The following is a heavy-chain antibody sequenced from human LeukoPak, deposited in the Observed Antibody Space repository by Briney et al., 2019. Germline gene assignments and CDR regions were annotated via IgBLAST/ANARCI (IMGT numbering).Heavy chain of an antibody. CDR3: ARDLGIYGDYVAFDI. Sequence: SETLSLTCTVSGDSMNEYYWSWVRQPPGKGLELIGYVFYTGRTNYRPSLKNRVTISLDTSKNQFSLKLSSVTAADTAVYYCARDLGIYGDYVAFDIWGQGTMVTVSS. J-gene: IGHJ3*02. D-gene: IGHD4-17*01. V-gene: IGHV4-59*01. CDR2: VFYTGRT. CDR1: GDSMNEYY.